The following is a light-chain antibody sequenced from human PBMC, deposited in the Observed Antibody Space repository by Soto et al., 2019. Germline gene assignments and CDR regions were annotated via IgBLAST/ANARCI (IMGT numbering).Light chain of an antibody. CDR2: GAS. CDR3: QLHWT. J-gene: IGKJ1*01. CDR1: QSVSSTY. Sequence: EIVLTQSPGTLSLSPGERATLSCRASQSVSSTYLAWYQQRPGQAPRLLIYGASSRVTGVPDRISGSGSGTDFALTISRLEPEDFAVYYCQLHWTFGQGTKVEVK. V-gene: IGKV3-20*01.